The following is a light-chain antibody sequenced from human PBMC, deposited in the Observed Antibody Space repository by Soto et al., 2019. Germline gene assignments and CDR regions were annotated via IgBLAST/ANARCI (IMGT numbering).Light chain of an antibody. CDR2: DAS. CDR3: QQYKGVT. CDR1: QSISTW. Sequence: DIQMTQSPSTLSASVGDRVTITCRASQSISTWLAWYQQKPGKAPKLLIYDASSLESGVPSRFSGSGSGTEFTLTISSLQPDDSATYYCQQYKGVTFGQGTKVDIK. J-gene: IGKJ1*01. V-gene: IGKV1-5*01.